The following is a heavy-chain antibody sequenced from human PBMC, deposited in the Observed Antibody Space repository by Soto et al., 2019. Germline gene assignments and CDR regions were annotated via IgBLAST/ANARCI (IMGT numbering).Heavy chain of an antibody. V-gene: IGHV1-2*04. Sequence: QVQLVQSGAEVKKPGASVKVSCKASGYTFTGYYMHWVRQAPGQGLEWMGWINPNSGGTNYAQKFQGWVTMTRDTSISTAYMELSRLRSDDTAVYYCARDQIVVVPVAIGLYGMDVWGQGTTVTVSS. J-gene: IGHJ6*02. CDR3: ARDQIVVVPVAIGLYGMDV. D-gene: IGHD2-2*01. CDR1: GYTFTGYY. CDR2: INPNSGGT.